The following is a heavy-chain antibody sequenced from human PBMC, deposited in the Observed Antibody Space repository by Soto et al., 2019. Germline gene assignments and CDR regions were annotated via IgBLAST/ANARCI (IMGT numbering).Heavy chain of an antibody. CDR3: ARQGRTGYSRSWLVDP. CDR1: GGSISSTSYY. D-gene: IGHD6-13*01. CDR2: IYYSGST. V-gene: IGHV4-39*01. J-gene: IGHJ5*02. Sequence: NPSETLSLTCTVSGGSISSTSYYWGWIRQPPGKGLEWIGSIYYSGSTYYNPSLKSRVTISVDTSKNQFSLKLSSVTAADTAVYYCARQGRTGYSRSWLVDPWGQGTLVTVSS.